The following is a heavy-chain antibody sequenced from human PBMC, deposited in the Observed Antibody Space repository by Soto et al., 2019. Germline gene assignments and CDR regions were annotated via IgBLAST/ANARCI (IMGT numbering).Heavy chain of an antibody. CDR2: IDYSGTA. CDR1: SGSISVTNVF. Sequence: PSETLSLTCTVSSGSISVTNVFWGWVRQPPGKGLEWIGNIDYSGTAYFSPSLATRVTFHVDTSKNQFSLTLYSVTAADTAGYYCARITGRYLDYWGQGILVTVSS. J-gene: IGHJ4*02. CDR3: ARITGRYLDY. D-gene: IGHD3-16*02. V-gene: IGHV4-39*01.